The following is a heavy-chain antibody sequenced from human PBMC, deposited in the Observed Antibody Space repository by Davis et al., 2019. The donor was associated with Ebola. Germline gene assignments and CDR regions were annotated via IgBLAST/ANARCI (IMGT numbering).Heavy chain of an antibody. CDR3: ARAGIVGATYYFDY. V-gene: IGHV1-18*01. J-gene: IGHJ4*02. CDR2: ISADNDQQAPGQGLEWMGWINPHNGNT. Sequence: ASVKVSCKASGYTFTNYGISWVRQAPGQGLEWMGWISADNDQQAPGQGLEWMGWINPHNGNTNYAQNVQGRVTMTRDTSTSTVYMELSSLRSEDTAVYYCARAGIVGATYYFDYWGQGTLVTVSS. D-gene: IGHD1-26*01. CDR1: GYTFTNYG.